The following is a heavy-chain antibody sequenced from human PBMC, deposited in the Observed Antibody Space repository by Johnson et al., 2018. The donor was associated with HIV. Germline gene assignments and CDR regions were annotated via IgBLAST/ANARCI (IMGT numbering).Heavy chain of an antibody. Sequence: VQLVESGGGVVQPGRSLRLSCAASGFTFSSYAMHWVRQAPGKGLEWVSRIKSDGTSTNYADSVKGRFTISRDNAKDTLYLQLNSLTAEDTAVYYCARAGIVFDIWGRGTMVTVSS. CDR1: GFTFSSYA. D-gene: IGHD2-15*01. CDR3: ARAGIVFDI. V-gene: IGHV3-74*02. CDR2: IKSDGTST. J-gene: IGHJ3*02.